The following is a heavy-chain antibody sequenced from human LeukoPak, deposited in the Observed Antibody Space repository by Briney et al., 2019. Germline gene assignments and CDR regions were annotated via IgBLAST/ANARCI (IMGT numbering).Heavy chain of an antibody. V-gene: IGHV4-39*01. D-gene: IGHD3-10*01. J-gene: IGHJ3*02. CDR2: IYYSGST. CDR3: ARHYTYYYGSGGTEAFDI. Sequence: SETLSLTCTVSGGSISSGGYYWGWIRQPPGKGLEWIGSIYYSGSTYYNPSLKSRVTISVDTSKNQFSLKLSSVTAADTAVYYCARHYTYYYGSGGTEAFDIWGQGTMVTVSS. CDR1: GGSISSGGYY.